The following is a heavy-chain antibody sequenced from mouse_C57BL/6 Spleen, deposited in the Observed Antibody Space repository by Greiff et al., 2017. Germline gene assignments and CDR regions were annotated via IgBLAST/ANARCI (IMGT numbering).Heavy chain of an antibody. V-gene: IGHV1-82*01. J-gene: IGHJ4*01. CDR1: GYAFSSSW. Sequence: QVQLQQSGPELVKPGASVKISCKASGYAFSSSWMNWVKQRPGKGLEWIGRIYPGDGDTNYNGKFKGKATLTADKSSSTAYMQLSSLTSEDSAVYVCANRDSNWGAMDYWGQGTSVTVSS. CDR3: ANRDSNWGAMDY. D-gene: IGHD2-5*01. CDR2: IYPGDGDT.